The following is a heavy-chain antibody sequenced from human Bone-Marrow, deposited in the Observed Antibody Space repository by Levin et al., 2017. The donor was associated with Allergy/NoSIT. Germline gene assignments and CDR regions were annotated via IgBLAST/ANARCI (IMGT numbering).Heavy chain of an antibody. D-gene: IGHD3-22*01. Sequence: GESLKISCAATGLIFSNYAMNWVRQAPGKGLEWVSQISGSGSNTHYADSVRGRFTFSRDNSNNTVYLQMNSLRADDTAVYYCAGYDTSGYHSPFDYWGQGTLVTVSS. J-gene: IGHJ4*02. V-gene: IGHV3-23*01. CDR3: AGYDTSGYHSPFDY. CDR1: GLIFSNYA. CDR2: ISGSGSNT.